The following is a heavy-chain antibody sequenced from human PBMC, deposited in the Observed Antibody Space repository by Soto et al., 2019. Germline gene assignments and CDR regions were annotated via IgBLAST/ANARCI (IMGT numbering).Heavy chain of an antibody. Sequence: QVQLQESGPGLVKPSQTLSLTCTVSGGSISSGGYYWSWIRQHPGKGLEWIGYSYYSLSTYYNPSHQDQFTISVNPSKNQFSLKLSSVTAADTAVYYCARRSLEWLYWFDPWGQGTLVTVSS. J-gene: IGHJ5*02. D-gene: IGHD3-3*01. CDR2: SYYSLST. V-gene: IGHV4-31*01. CDR3: ARRSLEWLYWFDP. CDR1: GGSISSGGYY.